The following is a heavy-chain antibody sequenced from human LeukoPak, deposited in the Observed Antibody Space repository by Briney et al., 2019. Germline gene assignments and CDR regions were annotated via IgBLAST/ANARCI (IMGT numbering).Heavy chain of an antibody. CDR1: GGTFSSYA. Sequence: SVKVSCKGSGGTFSSYAISWVRQAPGQGLEWMGRIIPILGIANYAQKFQGRVTITADKSTSTAYMELSSLRSEDTAVYYCASTRGIVAPEGYWGQGTLVTVSS. D-gene: IGHD5-12*01. V-gene: IGHV1-69*04. CDR2: IIPILGIA. CDR3: ASTRGIVAPEGY. J-gene: IGHJ4*02.